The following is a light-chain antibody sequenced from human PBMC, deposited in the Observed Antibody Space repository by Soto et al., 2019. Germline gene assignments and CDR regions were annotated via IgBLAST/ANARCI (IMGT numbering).Light chain of an antibody. Sequence: QSVLTQPPSASGSPGQSVTISCTGTSSDVGGYDYVSWYQQHPGKAPKLMIYEVTIRPSGGSDRFSGSNSGNTASLAVSGLQAEAEAAYSCSSYTGGSPTYVFGSG. V-gene: IGLV2-8*01. CDR3: SSYTGGSPTYV. J-gene: IGLJ1*01. CDR2: EVT. CDR1: SSDVGGYDY.